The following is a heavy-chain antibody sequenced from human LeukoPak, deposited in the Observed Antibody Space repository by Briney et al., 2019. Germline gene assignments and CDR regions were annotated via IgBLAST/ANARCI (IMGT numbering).Heavy chain of an antibody. CDR2: IYTSGST. V-gene: IGHV4-4*07. J-gene: IGHJ4*02. D-gene: IGHD6-19*01. CDR1: GGSINTYF. Sequence: SETLSLTCTVSGGSINTYFWSWIRQPAGKGLEWIGRIYTSGSTNYNPSLKSRVTMSVDTSKNQFSLKLSSVTAADTAVYYCASSVKWLAYFDYWGQGTLVTVSS. CDR3: ASSVKWLAYFDY.